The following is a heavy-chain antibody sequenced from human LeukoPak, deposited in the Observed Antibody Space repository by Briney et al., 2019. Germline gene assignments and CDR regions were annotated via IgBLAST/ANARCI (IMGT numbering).Heavy chain of an antibody. CDR3: ARVYGFHP. J-gene: IGHJ5*02. V-gene: IGHV4-59*01. CDR1: GGSISSYY. CDR2: IYYSGST. D-gene: IGHD2-2*02. Sequence: PSETLTLTCTVSGGSISSYYWSWIRQPPGKGLEWIGYIYYSGSTKYNPSLKSRVTISVDTSKNQFSLRLSSVTAADTAVYYCARVYGFHPSAQGSVVTVSS.